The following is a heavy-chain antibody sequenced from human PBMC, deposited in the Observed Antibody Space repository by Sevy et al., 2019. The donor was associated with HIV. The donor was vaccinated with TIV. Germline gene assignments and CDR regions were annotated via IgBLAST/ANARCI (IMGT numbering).Heavy chain of an antibody. V-gene: IGHV3-30-3*01. Sequence: GGSLRLSCAASGFTFSSYAMHWVRQAPGKGLEWVAVISYDGSNKYYADSVKGRFTISRDNSKNTLYLQMNSLRAEDMAVYYCARDTEGGDTAMVFWYFDLWGRGTLVTVSS. CDR3: ARDTEGGDTAMVFWYFDL. CDR1: GFTFSSYA. CDR2: ISYDGSNK. D-gene: IGHD5-18*01. J-gene: IGHJ2*01.